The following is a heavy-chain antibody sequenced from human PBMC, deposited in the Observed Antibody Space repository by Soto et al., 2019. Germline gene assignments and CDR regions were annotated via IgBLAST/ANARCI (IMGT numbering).Heavy chain of an antibody. CDR3: AKDSTYYNFWSAFSY. V-gene: IGHV3-23*01. CDR2: VSGGGDST. D-gene: IGHD3-3*01. J-gene: IGHJ4*02. CDR1: GFTFSTFA. Sequence: EVQLMESGGALVQPGGSLRLSCIASGFTFSTFAMNWVRQAPGKGLEWVSTVSGGGDSTYYADSVKGRFTISRDNSKNTLDLQMHSLRAEETAVYYCAKDSTYYNFWSAFSYWGQGTLVTVSS.